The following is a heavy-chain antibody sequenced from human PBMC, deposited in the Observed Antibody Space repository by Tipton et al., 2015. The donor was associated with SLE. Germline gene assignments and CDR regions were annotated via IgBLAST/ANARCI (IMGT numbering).Heavy chain of an antibody. D-gene: IGHD6-13*01. V-gene: IGHV1-69*05. Sequence: QLVQSGAEVKKPGSSVKVSCRASGGTFFNYVLNWVRQAPGQGPEWLGGIIPIFGATKYAQKFQGRVTITTDESVSSVFMELSSLRSEDTAVYYCARDVGIRAAVGTDAFDIWGQGTMVTVSS. CDR3: ARDVGIRAAVGTDAFDI. CDR2: IIPIFGAT. CDR1: GGTFFNYV. J-gene: IGHJ3*02.